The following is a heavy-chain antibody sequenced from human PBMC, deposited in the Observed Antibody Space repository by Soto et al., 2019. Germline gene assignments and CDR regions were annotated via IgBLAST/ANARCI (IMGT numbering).Heavy chain of an antibody. J-gene: IGHJ4*02. CDR3: AKGGLGYCSGGSCYQPFDY. CDR1: GFTFSSYA. V-gene: IGHV3-23*01. D-gene: IGHD2-15*01. CDR2: ISGSGGST. Sequence: EVQLLESGGGLVQPGGSLRLSCAASGFTFSSYAMSWVRQAPGKGLEWVSAISGSGGSTYYADSVKGRFTISRDNSKNTLYLQMNSLRAEDTAVYYCAKGGLGYCSGGSCYQPFDYWCQGTLDTVSA.